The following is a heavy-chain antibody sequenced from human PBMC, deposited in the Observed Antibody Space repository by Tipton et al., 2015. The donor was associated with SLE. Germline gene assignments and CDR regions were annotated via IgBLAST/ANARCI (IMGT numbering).Heavy chain of an antibody. CDR3: ARLPYLWQWLVRAFDI. CDR1: GFTFSSYA. D-gene: IGHD6-19*01. J-gene: IGHJ3*02. Sequence: LRLSCAASGFTFSSYAMSWVRQAPGKGLEWIGRIYTSGSTNYNPSLKSRVTMSVDTSKNQFSLKLSSVTAADTAVYYCARLPYLWQWLVRAFDIWGQGTMVTVSS. V-gene: IGHV4-4*07. CDR2: IYTSGST.